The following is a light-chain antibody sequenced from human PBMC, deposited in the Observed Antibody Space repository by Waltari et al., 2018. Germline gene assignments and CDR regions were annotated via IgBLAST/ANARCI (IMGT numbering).Light chain of an antibody. V-gene: IGLV2-14*01. J-gene: IGLJ2*01. CDR1: SSDVGGYNY. Sequence: QSALTQPASVSGSPGQSITISCTGTSSDVGGYNYVPWYQQHPGKAPKLMSYEVSNRPRELSNRFSGSKSGNTGSLTISGLQAEDEADYYCSSYTSSSSVVFGGGTKLTVL. CDR3: SSYTSSSSVV. CDR2: EVS.